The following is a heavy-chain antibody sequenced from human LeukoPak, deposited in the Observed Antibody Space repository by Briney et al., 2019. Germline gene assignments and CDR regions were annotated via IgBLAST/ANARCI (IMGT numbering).Heavy chain of an antibody. Sequence: SETLSLTCTVSGGSISNYFWSWIRQPPGKGLEWIGYIYYSRNTNYNPSLKSRVIISVDTSKNQFSLKVTSATAADTAVYYCARGSWYSSGVWPVFDHWGQGTLIAVSS. V-gene: IGHV4-59*01. CDR2: IYYSRNT. CDR1: GGSISNYF. CDR3: ARGSWYSSGVWPVFDH. J-gene: IGHJ4*02. D-gene: IGHD6-19*01.